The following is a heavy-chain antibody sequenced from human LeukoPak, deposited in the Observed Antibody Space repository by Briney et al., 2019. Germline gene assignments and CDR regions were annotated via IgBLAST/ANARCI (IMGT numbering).Heavy chain of an antibody. CDR2: ISGSGGST. Sequence: PGGSLRLSCAASGFTFSSYAMSWVRQAPGKGLEWVSTISGSGGSTYYADSVKGRFTISRDNSKNTLYLQMNSLRAEDTAVYYCAKAQFGHTSRYDFWSGYSGWFDPWGQGTLVTVSS. CDR1: GFTFSSYA. CDR3: AKAQFGHTSRYDFWSGYSGWFDP. D-gene: IGHD3-3*01. J-gene: IGHJ5*02. V-gene: IGHV3-23*01.